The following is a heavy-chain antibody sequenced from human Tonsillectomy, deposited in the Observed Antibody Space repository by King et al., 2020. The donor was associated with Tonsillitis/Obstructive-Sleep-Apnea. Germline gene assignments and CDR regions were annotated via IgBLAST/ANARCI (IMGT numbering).Heavy chain of an antibody. CDR2: INTNTGNP. D-gene: IGHD6-19*01. J-gene: IGHJ4*02. Sequence: VQLVESGSELKKPGASVKVSCKASGYTFTSYSMNWVRQAPGQGLEWMGWINTNTGNPMYAQGFPGRFVFSLDTSVSTAYLQFNGLKAEDTALYYCARDPRVAVAGSFDYWGQGTLVTVSS. CDR3: ARDPRVAVAGSFDY. V-gene: IGHV7-4-1*02. CDR1: GYTFTSYS.